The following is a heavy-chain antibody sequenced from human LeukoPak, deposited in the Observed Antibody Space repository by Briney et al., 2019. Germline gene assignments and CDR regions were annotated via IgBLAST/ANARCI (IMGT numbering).Heavy chain of an antibody. CDR1: GGSISSSNW. V-gene: IGHV4-4*02. J-gene: IGHJ4*02. Sequence: SETLSLTCAVSGGSISSSNWWSWVRQPPGKGLEWIGQIYHSGSTNYNPSLESRVTISVDKSKNQFSLKLSSVTAADTAVYYCARMHYYDSSGYSFDYWGQGTLVTVSS. D-gene: IGHD3-22*01. CDR3: ARMHYYDSSGYSFDY. CDR2: IYHSGST.